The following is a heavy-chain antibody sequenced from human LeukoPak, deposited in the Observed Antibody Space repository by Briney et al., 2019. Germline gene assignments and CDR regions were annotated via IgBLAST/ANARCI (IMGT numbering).Heavy chain of an antibody. CDR2: IGDTGRST. CDR1: GFTVSSNY. CDR3: AKVSASYYVDYFDY. J-gene: IGHJ4*02. V-gene: IGHV3-53*01. Sequence: GGSLRLSCAASGFTVSSNYMSWVRQAPGKGLEWVSGIGDTGRSTFYADSVKGRFTISRDNSRNTLYLQMNSLRGDDTAFYYCAKVSASYYVDYFDYWGQGALVTVSS. D-gene: IGHD1-26*01.